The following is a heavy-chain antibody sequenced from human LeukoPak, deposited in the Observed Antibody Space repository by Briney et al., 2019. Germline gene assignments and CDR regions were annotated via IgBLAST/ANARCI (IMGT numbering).Heavy chain of an antibody. CDR3: AKDGDYDFWSDP. CDR2: ISYDGSTK. Sequence: GGSLRLSCAASGFTFSSYGMHWVRQAPGKGLEWVAVISYDGSTKYYADSVKGRFTISRDNSKNTLYLQMNSLRAEDTAVYYCAKDGDYDFWSDPWGQGTLVTVSS. V-gene: IGHV3-30*18. D-gene: IGHD3-3*01. J-gene: IGHJ5*02. CDR1: GFTFSSYG.